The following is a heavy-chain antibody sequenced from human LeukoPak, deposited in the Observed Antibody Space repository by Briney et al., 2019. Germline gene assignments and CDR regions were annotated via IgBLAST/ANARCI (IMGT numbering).Heavy chain of an antibody. CDR3: ARVSYYYGSGSYYSRRPFDY. J-gene: IGHJ4*02. CDR2: ISAYNGNT. D-gene: IGHD3-10*01. Sequence: GASVKVSCKASGYTFTSYGISWVRQAPGQGLEWMGWISAYNGNTNYAQKLQGRVTMTTDTSTSTAYMELRSLRSDDTAVYYCARVSYYYGSGSYYSRRPFDYWGQGTPVTVSS. CDR1: GYTFTSYG. V-gene: IGHV1-18*01.